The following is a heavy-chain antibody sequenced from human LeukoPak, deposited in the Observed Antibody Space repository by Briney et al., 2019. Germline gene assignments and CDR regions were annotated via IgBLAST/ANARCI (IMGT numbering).Heavy chain of an antibody. CDR1: GYSFTSYW. CDR3: ARRAPGGDYGRDLNWFDP. D-gene: IGHD4-17*01. J-gene: IGHJ5*02. CDR2: IYPGDSDT. V-gene: IGHV5-51*01. Sequence: GESLKISCKGSGYSFTSYWIGWVRRMPGKGLEWMGIIYPGDSDTRYSPSFQGQVTISADKSISTAYLQWSSLKASDTAMYYCARRAPGGDYGRDLNWFDPWGQGTLVTVSS.